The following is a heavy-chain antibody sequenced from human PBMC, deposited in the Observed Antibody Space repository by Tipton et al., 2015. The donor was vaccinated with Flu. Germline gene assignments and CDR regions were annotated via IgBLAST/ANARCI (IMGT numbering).Heavy chain of an antibody. CDR2: IYYSGST. CDR1: GGSVSSGSCY. J-gene: IGHJ6*02. D-gene: IGHD3-22*01. V-gene: IGHV4-61*01. Sequence: TLSLTCTVSGGSVSSGSCYWSWIRQPPGKGLEWIGYIYYSGSTNHNPSLKSRVTISVDTSKNQFSLKLSSVTAADTAVYYCARDPGYYDSSGKDYYYYYGMDVWGQGTTVTVSS. CDR3: ARDPGYYDSSGKDYYYYYGMDV.